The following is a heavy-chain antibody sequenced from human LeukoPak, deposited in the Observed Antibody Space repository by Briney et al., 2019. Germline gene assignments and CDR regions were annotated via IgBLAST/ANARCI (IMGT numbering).Heavy chain of an antibody. V-gene: IGHV4-4*07. CDR2: IYTNGST. CDR1: GGSIRSYY. D-gene: IGHD1-26*01. Sequence: SETLSLTCTVSGGSIRSYYWSWIRQSAGKGLEWIGRIYTNGSTNYNPSLKSRVTMSVDTSKNQFSLKLSSVTAADTAVYYCARGLEWELLFLDYWGQGTLVTVSS. CDR3: ARGLEWELLFLDY. J-gene: IGHJ4*02.